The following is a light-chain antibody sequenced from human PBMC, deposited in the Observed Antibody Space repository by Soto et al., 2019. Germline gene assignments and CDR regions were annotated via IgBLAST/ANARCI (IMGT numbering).Light chain of an antibody. J-gene: IGLJ1*01. CDR2: EVS. Sequence: QSALTQPASVSGSPGQSITISCTGTSSDVGGYNYVSWYQQHPGKVPKLMIYEVSNRPSGVSNRFSGSKSGNTASLTISGLQAEDEADYYCSSYTSSSTLYVFRTGTKLTVL. V-gene: IGLV2-14*01. CDR1: SSDVGGYNY. CDR3: SSYTSSSTLYV.